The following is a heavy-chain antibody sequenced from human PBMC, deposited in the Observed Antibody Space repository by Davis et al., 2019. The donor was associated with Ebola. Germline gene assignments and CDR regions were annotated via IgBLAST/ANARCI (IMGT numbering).Heavy chain of an antibody. CDR2: IYHSGST. D-gene: IGHD2-15*01. J-gene: IGHJ5*02. V-gene: IGHV4-4*02. CDR3: ARVRVAATTNWFDP. Sequence: MLSETLSLTCAVSGGSISSSNWWSWVRQPPGKGLEWIGEIYHSGSTNYNPSLKSRVTISVDKSKNQFSLKLSSVTAADTAVYYCARVRVAATTNWFDPWGQGTLVTVSS. CDR1: GGSISSSNW.